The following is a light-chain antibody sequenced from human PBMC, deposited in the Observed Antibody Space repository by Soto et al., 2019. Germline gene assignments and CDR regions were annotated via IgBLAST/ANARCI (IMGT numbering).Light chain of an antibody. V-gene: IGKV3-15*01. J-gene: IGKJ1*01. Sequence: EIVMTQSPATLSVSPGERATLSCRASQSVSSNLAWYQQKPGQAPRLLIYGASTSATGIPARFSGSRSGTEFTLTISSLQSEDFAVYYCQQYNNWPRTFGQGTKVAIK. CDR2: GAS. CDR3: QQYNNWPRT. CDR1: QSVSSN.